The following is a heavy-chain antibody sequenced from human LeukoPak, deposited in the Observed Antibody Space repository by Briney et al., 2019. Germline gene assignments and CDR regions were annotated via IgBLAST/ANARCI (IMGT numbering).Heavy chain of an antibody. D-gene: IGHD3-3*01. Sequence: SVKVSCKASGGTFSSYAISWVRQAPGQGLEWMGGIIPIFGTANYAQKFQGRVTITTDESTSTAYMELSSLRSEDTAVYYCARGRTKVDYDFWRGYLFDYWGQGTLVTVSS. J-gene: IGHJ4*02. CDR3: ARGRTKVDYDFWRGYLFDY. CDR2: IIPIFGTA. CDR1: GGTFSSYA. V-gene: IGHV1-69*05.